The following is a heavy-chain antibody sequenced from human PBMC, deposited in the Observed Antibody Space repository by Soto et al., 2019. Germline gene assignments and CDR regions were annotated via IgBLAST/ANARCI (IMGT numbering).Heavy chain of an antibody. CDR3: ARDGQWLPRDGFRSSYYFDY. CDR1: GFNFSSYV. CDR2: IWYDGGNK. V-gene: IGHV3-33*01. J-gene: IGHJ4*02. Sequence: QVQLVESGGGVVQPGRSLRLSCAASGFNFSSYVMHWVRQAPGKGLEWVAVIWYDGGNKYYADSVKGRFTISRDNSKNTLYLQMNRLSAEDTAVYYCARDGQWLPRDGFRSSYYFDYWGQGTLVTVSS. D-gene: IGHD6-19*01.